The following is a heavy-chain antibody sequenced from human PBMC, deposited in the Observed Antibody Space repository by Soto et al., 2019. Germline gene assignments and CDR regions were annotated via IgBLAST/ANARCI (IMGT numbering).Heavy chain of an antibody. CDR3: ARTYYYDSSGYYQPRKFDAFDI. D-gene: IGHD3-22*01. J-gene: IGHJ3*02. V-gene: IGHV1-46*01. Sequence: ASVKVSCKASGCTFSSYYVHWVRQAPGQGLEWMGVINPSDGGTSYAQNFQGRVTMTRDTSTSTVYMELSSLRSEDTAVYYCARTYYYDSSGYYQPRKFDAFDIWGQGTMVTVSS. CDR1: GCTFSSYY. CDR2: INPSDGGT.